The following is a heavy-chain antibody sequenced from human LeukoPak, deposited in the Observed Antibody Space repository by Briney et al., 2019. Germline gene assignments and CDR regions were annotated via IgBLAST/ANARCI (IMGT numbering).Heavy chain of an antibody. CDR2: MNPNSGNT. Sequence: ASVKVSCKASGYTFTSYGINWVRQATGQGLEWMGWMNPNSGNTGYAQKFQGRVTMTRNTSISTAYMELSSLRSEDTAVYYCARALRKGNWFDPWGQGTLVTVSS. CDR1: GYTFTSYG. CDR3: ARALRKGNWFDP. V-gene: IGHV1-8*02. D-gene: IGHD2/OR15-2a*01. J-gene: IGHJ5*02.